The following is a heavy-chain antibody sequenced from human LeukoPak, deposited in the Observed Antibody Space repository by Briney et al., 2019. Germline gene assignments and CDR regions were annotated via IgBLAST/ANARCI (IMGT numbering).Heavy chain of an antibody. CDR2: FDPEDGET. V-gene: IGHV1-24*01. Sequence: ASVKVSCKVSGYTLTELSMHWVRQTPGKGLEWMGGFDPEDGETIYAQKFQGRVTVTEDTSTDTAYMELSSLRSEDTAVYYCATSLFKRGYSYGVAFDIWGQGTMVTVSS. D-gene: IGHD5-18*01. CDR1: GYTLTELS. J-gene: IGHJ3*02. CDR3: ATSLFKRGYSYGVAFDI.